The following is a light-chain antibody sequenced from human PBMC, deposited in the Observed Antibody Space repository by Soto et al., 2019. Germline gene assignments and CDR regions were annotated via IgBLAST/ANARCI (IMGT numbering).Light chain of an antibody. CDR3: QQYDSWLYT. Sequence: EIVMTNSPATLSVSPEERATLSCRASQSVSNNLAWYQQKPVQAPRLLIYGASTKAPAIPAELSGCGSRTEFTRTIRCLQFEDYAVYSCQQYDSWLYTFGQGNRLEIK. CDR1: QSVSNN. CDR2: GAS. V-gene: IGKV3-15*01. J-gene: IGKJ2*01.